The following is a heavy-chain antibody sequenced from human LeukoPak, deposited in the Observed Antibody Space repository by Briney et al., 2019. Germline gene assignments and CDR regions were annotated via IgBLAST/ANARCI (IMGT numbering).Heavy chain of an antibody. V-gene: IGHV4/OR15-8*02. Sequence: PSETLSLTCGVSGGSISSSHWWSWVRQPPGKGLEWIGEIDHSGNTKYKPSLMSRVTILVDKSKNQFSLKLSSVTAADTGVYYCARVHKYCSGTSCYRFDPWGQGTLAAVSS. J-gene: IGHJ5*02. CDR3: ARVHKYCSGTSCYRFDP. CDR1: GGSISSSHW. D-gene: IGHD2-2*01. CDR2: IDHSGNT.